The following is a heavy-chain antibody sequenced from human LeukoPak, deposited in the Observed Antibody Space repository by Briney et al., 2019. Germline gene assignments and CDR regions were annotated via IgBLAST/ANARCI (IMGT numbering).Heavy chain of an antibody. Sequence: GGSLRLSCAASGSTFSNYWMHWVRQAPGKGLVWVSRINSYGINTSYADSVKGRFTISRDNAKNTLNLQMNSLRAEDTAVYYCARDLGQYYDTSDNWFDPWGQGTLVTVSS. V-gene: IGHV3-74*01. CDR2: INSYGINT. J-gene: IGHJ5*02. CDR3: ARDLGQYYDTSDNWFDP. D-gene: IGHD3-22*01. CDR1: GSTFSNYW.